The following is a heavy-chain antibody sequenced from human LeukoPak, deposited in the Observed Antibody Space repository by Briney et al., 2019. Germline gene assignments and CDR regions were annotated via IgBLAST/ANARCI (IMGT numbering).Heavy chain of an antibody. CDR2: IYSGGST. V-gene: IGHV3-53*01. CDR1: GFTVSSNY. J-gene: IGHJ6*02. D-gene: IGHD3-22*01. CDR3: ARDHNYDSSGYYYYGMDV. Sequence: GGSLRLSCAASGFTVSSNYMSWVRQAPGKGLEWVSVIYSGGSTYYADSVKGRFTISRDNSKNTLYLQMNSPRAEDTAVYYCARDHNYDSSGYYYYGMDVWGRGTTVTVSS.